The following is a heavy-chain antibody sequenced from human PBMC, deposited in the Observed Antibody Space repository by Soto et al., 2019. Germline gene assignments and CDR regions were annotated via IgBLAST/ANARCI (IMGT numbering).Heavy chain of an antibody. CDR3: ARAYYDSSGYYYVGGWFDP. Sequence: SATLALTCNVSVSSISSGDYYGSWIREPPGKGLEWLGYIYYGGSTYYNPYIKSRVTISVDTSKNQFSLKLSSVTAADTAVYYCARAYYDSSGYYYVGGWFDPWGQGTLVTVS. D-gene: IGHD3-22*01. CDR2: IYYGGST. J-gene: IGHJ5*02. CDR1: VSSISSGDYY. V-gene: IGHV4-30-4*01.